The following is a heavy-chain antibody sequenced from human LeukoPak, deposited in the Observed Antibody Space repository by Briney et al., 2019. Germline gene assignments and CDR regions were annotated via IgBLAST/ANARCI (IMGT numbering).Heavy chain of an antibody. Sequence: PSETLSLTCAVYGGSFSGYYWSWIRQPPGKGLEWIGEINHSGSTNYNPSLKSRVTISVDTSKNQFSLKLSSVTAADTAVYYCARKVVLRYFDWLLLKSYYFDYWGQGTLVTVSS. CDR3: ARKVVLRYFDWLLLKSYYFDY. CDR2: INHSGST. CDR1: GGSFSGYY. D-gene: IGHD3-9*01. V-gene: IGHV4-34*01. J-gene: IGHJ4*02.